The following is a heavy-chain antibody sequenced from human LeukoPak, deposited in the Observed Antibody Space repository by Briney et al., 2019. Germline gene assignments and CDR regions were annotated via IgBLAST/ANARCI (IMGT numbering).Heavy chain of an antibody. CDR3: ARGDYYDSSGYTDAFDI. J-gene: IGHJ3*02. D-gene: IGHD3-22*01. CDR2: IYTSGST. V-gene: IGHV4-61*02. Sequence: SQTLSLTCTVSGGSICSGSYYWSWIRQPAGKGLEWIGRIYTSGSTNYNPSLKSRVTISVDTSKNQFSLKLSSVTAADTAVYYCARGDYYDSSGYTDAFDIWGQGTMVTVSS. CDR1: GGSICSGSYY.